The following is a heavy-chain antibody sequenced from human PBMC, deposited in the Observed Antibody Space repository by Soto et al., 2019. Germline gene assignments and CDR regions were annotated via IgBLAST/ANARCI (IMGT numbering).Heavy chain of an antibody. CDR2: ITDNGGST. V-gene: IGHV3-23*01. J-gene: IGHJ4*02. D-gene: IGHD4-17*01. CDR3: AKERATTTAFDY. Sequence: GGSLSLSCAASGGNFSRDGVSWVRQAPGKGLEWVSLITDNGGSTYYADSVKGRFTISRDNTKNTLFLQMNSLRAEDTAVYYCAKERATTTAFDYWGQGALVTVSS. CDR1: GGNFSRDG.